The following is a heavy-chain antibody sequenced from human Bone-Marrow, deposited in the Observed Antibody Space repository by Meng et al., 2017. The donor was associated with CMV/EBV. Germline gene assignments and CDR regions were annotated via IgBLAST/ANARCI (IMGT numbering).Heavy chain of an antibody. CDR3: AKDLGGPTDY. CDR1: GFTFSSYW. D-gene: IGHD2-15*01. V-gene: IGHV3-48*01. J-gene: IGHJ4*02. CDR2: ISSSGSTI. Sequence: GGSLRLSCAASGFTFSSYWMSWVRQAPGKGLEWVSYISSSGSTIYYADSVKGRFTISRDNSKNTLYLQMNSLRAEDTAVYYCAKDLGGPTDYWGQGTLVTVSS.